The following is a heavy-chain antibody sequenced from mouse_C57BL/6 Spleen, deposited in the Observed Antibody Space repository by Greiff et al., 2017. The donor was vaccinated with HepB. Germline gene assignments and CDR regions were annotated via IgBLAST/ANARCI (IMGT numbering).Heavy chain of an antibody. Sequence: VQLQQPGAELVMPGASVKLSCKASGYTFTSYWMNWVKQRPGQGLEWIGEIDPSDSYTNYNQKFKGKSTLTVDKSSSTAYMQLSSLTSEDSAVYYCARGAYDYLYFDVWGTGTTVTVSS. CDR1: GYTFTSYW. CDR2: IDPSDSYT. J-gene: IGHJ1*03. V-gene: IGHV1-69*01. CDR3: ARGAYDYLYFDV. D-gene: IGHD2-4*01.